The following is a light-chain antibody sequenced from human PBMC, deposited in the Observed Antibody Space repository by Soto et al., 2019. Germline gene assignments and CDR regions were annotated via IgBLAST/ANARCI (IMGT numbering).Light chain of an antibody. CDR1: QSVSTNY. CDR2: GAS. Sequence: EIVLTQSPGTLSLSPGDRATLSCRASQSVSTNYLAWYQQSLGQAPRLLIYGASSRAPGIPDRFSGNGSGTDFTLTISRLEPEDFAVYYCHQYGSTPFTFGPGTKVDIK. CDR3: HQYGSTPFT. V-gene: IGKV3-20*01. J-gene: IGKJ3*01.